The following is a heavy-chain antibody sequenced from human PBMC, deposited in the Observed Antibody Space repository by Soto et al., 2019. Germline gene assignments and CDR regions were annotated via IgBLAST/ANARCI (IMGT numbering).Heavy chain of an antibody. CDR1: GYTFTSYY. CDR2: INPSGGST. V-gene: IGHV1-46*01. CDR3: ARELNDYGDYEGEYYYYGMDV. Sequence: ASVKVSCKASGYTFTSYYMHWVRQAPGQGLEWMGIINPSGGSTSYAQKFQGRVTMTRDTSTGTVYMELSSLRSEDTAVYYCARELNDYGDYEGEYYYYGMDVWGQGTTVTVSS. J-gene: IGHJ6*02. D-gene: IGHD4-17*01.